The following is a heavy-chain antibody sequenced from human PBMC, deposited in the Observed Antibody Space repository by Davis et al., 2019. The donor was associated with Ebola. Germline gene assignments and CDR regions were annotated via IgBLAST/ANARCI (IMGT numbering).Heavy chain of an antibody. V-gene: IGHV3-73*01. Sequence: GGSLRLSCAASGLTFSGSAMHWVRQASGKGLEWVGRIRSKANSYATAYAASVKGRFTISSDDSKNTAYLQMNSLKTEDTAVYYCTTTTTVFDYWGQGTLVTVSS. J-gene: IGHJ4*02. D-gene: IGHD4-11*01. CDR3: TTTTTVFDY. CDR2: IRSKANSYAT. CDR1: GLTFSGSA.